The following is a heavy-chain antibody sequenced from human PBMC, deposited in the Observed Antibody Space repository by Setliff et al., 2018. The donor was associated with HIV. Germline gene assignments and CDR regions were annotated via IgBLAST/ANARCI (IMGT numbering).Heavy chain of an antibody. CDR3: ARGGLATGAFDI. V-gene: IGHV1-2*02. J-gene: IGHJ3*02. D-gene: IGHD5-12*01. Sequence: ASVKVSCKASGYTFIGDYMHWVRQAPGQGLEWMGWINPNSGGTNFAQKFQGGVTMTWDTSISTAYMELSRLRSDDTAVYYCARGGLATGAFDIWGQGTMVTVSS. CDR1: GYTFIGDY. CDR2: INPNSGGT.